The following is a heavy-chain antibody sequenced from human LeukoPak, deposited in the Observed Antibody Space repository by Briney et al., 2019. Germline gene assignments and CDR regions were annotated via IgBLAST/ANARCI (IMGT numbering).Heavy chain of an antibody. CDR1: GFTFSCYG. CDR3: ATDSFSLQAVGATTTDY. Sequence: GGSLRLSCAASGFTFSCYGMSWVRQAPGKGLEWVANIGQDGNDKYYVDSVKGRFTISRDNAKSSLYLQMNSLRAEDTAVYYCATDSFSLQAVGATTTDYWGQGTRVTVSS. D-gene: IGHD1-26*01. CDR2: IGQDGNDK. V-gene: IGHV3-7*01. J-gene: IGHJ4*02.